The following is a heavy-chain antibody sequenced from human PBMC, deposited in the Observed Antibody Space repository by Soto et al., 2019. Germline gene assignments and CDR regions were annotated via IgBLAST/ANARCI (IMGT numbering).Heavy chain of an antibody. V-gene: IGHV1-69*01. Sequence: QVQLVQSGAEVKKPGSSVKVSCKASGGTFSSYAISWVRQAPGQGLEWMGGLIPIFGTANYAQKFQGRVTIPADDSTRTAYMELSSLRSEDTAVYYCARVLYNGYDPSFDYWGQGTLVTVSS. D-gene: IGHD5-12*01. J-gene: IGHJ4*02. CDR2: LIPIFGTA. CDR1: GGTFSSYA. CDR3: ARVLYNGYDPSFDY.